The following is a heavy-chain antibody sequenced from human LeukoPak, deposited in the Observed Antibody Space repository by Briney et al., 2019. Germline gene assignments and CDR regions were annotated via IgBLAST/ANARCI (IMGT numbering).Heavy chain of an antibody. CDR2: IRYDGSNK. V-gene: IGHV3-30*02. J-gene: IGHJ3*02. D-gene: IGHD2-2*01. Sequence: GGSLRLSCAASGFTFSSYSMHWVRQAPGKGLEWVAFIRYDGSNKYYADSVKGRFTISRDNSKDTLYLQMNSLRAEDTAVYYCAKDQGVPAAMGAFDIWGQGTMVTVSS. CDR1: GFTFSSYS. CDR3: AKDQGVPAAMGAFDI.